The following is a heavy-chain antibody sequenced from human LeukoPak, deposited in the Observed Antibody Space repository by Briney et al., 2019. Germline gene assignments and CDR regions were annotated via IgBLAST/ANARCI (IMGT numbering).Heavy chain of an antibody. J-gene: IGHJ4*02. D-gene: IGHD6-13*01. Sequence: ASVKVSCKASGYTFTSYGISWVRQAPGQGLEWMGWISAYNGNTNYAQKLQGRVTMTTDTSTSTAYMELRCLRSDDTAVYYCARDGQPGASSSWYALYWGQGTLVTVSS. CDR1: GYTFTSYG. V-gene: IGHV1-18*01. CDR2: ISAYNGNT. CDR3: ARDGQPGASSSWYALY.